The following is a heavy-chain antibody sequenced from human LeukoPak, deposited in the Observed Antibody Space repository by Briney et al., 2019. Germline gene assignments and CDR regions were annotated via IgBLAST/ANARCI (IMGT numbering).Heavy chain of an antibody. Sequence: SETLSLTCTVSGGSISSSGYCWGWIRQPPGKGLEWIGSIDYSGNTNYNPSLKSRVTISVDTSKNQFSLKLSSVTAADTAVYYCARQPATSMVRGVIVFRRGRFDYWGQGTLVTVSS. V-gene: IGHV4-39*01. J-gene: IGHJ4*02. CDR3: ARQPATSMVRGVIVFRRGRFDY. CDR2: IDYSGNT. CDR1: GGSISSSGYC. D-gene: IGHD3-10*01.